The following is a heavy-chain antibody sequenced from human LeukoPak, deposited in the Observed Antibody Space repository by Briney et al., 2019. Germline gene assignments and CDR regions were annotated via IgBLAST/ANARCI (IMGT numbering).Heavy chain of an antibody. J-gene: IGHJ4*02. CDR2: ISAYNGNT. D-gene: IGHD6-13*01. V-gene: IGHV1-18*01. CDR1: GYTFTNNG. Sequence: ASVKVSCKASGYTFTNNGVTWVRQAPGQGLEWMGWISAYNGNTNYAQKLQGRVTMTTGTSTSTAYMELRSLRSDDTAVYYCARDAHSSSWPYYFDYWGQGTLVTVSS. CDR3: ARDAHSSSWPYYFDY.